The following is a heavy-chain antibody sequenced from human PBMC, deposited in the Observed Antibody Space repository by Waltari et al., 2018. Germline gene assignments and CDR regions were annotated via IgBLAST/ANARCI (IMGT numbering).Heavy chain of an antibody. CDR1: GGTFSIYA. V-gene: IGHV1-69*13. Sequence: QVQLVQSWAEVKKPGSSVKVSCKASGGTFSIYAISWVRPAPGQGLEWLGVCIRSFVTSTYAPKFKGIVTVPSDESTSTSYMELSSLRSEDTAVYYCAGDLRSSGPLRYFDLWCRGTLVTVSA. CDR3: AGDLRSSGPLRYFDL. CDR2: CIRSFVTS. J-gene: IGHJ2*01. D-gene: IGHD3-22*01.